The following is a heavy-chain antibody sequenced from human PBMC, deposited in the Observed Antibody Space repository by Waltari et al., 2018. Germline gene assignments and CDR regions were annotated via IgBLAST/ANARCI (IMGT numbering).Heavy chain of an antibody. CDR3: LRGADYGFYY. CDR1: GFSVRTNA. D-gene: IGHD4-17*01. CDR2: ISNDDTKK. Sequence: QAQVAESGGGVVQPGGSLSFSCTGSGFSVRTNAMDWVRQAPGKGLEWLAFISNDDTKKYYADSVEGRFTISRDTSRNTVYLEMNSLRPDDTAVYYCLRGADYGFYYWGQGTLVTVSS. J-gene: IGHJ4*02. V-gene: IGHV3-30*02.